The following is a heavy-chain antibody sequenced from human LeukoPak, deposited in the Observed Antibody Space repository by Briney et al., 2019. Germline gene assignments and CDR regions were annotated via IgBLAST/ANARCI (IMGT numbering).Heavy chain of an antibody. V-gene: IGHV5-51*01. D-gene: IGHD5-24*01. Sequence: GESLKISCKGSGYSFTTYWIGWVRQMPGKGLEWIALIYPGDSVTRYSPSFQGQATLSVKTSISTAYLQWSGLKASDTAMYYCTRHYPEGGYNYVDYWGQGTLVTVS. CDR1: GYSFTTYW. CDR2: IYPGDSVT. CDR3: TRHYPEGGYNYVDY. J-gene: IGHJ4*02.